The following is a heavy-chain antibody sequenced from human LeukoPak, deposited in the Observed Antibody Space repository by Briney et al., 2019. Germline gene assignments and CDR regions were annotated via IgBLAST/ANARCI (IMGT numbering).Heavy chain of an antibody. J-gene: IGHJ4*02. CDR2: ISYDGSNK. V-gene: IGHV3-30*18. CDR3: AKEANIAAAGTNYFDY. D-gene: IGHD6-13*01. Sequence: PGGSLRLSCAASGFTFSSYGMHWVRQAPGKGLEWVAVISYDGSNKYYADSVKGRFTISRDNSKNTLYLQMNSLRAEDTAVYYCAKEANIAAAGTNYFDYWGQGTLVTVSS. CDR1: GFTFSSYG.